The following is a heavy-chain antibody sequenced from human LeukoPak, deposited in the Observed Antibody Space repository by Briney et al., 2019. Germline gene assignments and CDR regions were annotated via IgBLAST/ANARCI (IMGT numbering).Heavy chain of an antibody. V-gene: IGHV4-34*01. CDR2: INHSGST. Sequence: SETLSLTCAVYGGSFSGYYWSWIRQPPGKGLEWIGEINHSGSTNYNPSLKSRVTISVDTSKNQFSLKLSSVTAADTAVYYCARGIAAAGPYLDYWAREPWSPSPQ. J-gene: IGHJ4*02. CDR1: GGSFSGYY. D-gene: IGHD6-13*01. CDR3: ARGIAAAGPYLDY.